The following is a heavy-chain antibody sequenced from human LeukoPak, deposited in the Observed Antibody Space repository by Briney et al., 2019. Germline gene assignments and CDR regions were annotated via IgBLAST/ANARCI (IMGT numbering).Heavy chain of an antibody. CDR3: AKDSVWFGDVLGGMDV. CDR2: ISYDETEK. Sequence: LPGGSLRLSCGASGFTFSKYGMHWVRQAPGKGLEWVATISYDETEKNYADSVKGRFIISRDNSKNTLFLQMNTLKTEDTAVYYCAKDSVWFGDVLGGMDVWGQGTTVSVSS. V-gene: IGHV3-30*18. CDR1: GFTFSKYG. J-gene: IGHJ6*02. D-gene: IGHD3-10*01.